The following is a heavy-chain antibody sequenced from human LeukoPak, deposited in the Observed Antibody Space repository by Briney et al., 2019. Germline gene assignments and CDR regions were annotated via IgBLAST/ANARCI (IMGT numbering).Heavy chain of an antibody. J-gene: IGHJ6*02. D-gene: IGHD3-3*01. CDR2: IYYSGST. V-gene: IGHV4-59*01. CDR3: ARVGAPVFSMDV. CDR1: GGSIRSYY. Sequence: SETLSLTCAVSGGSIRSYYWSSIRQPPGKGLEWIGYIYYSGSTNYNPSLKSRVTISVDTSKNQFSLKLSSVTAADTAVYYCARVGAPVFSMDVWGQGTTVTVSS.